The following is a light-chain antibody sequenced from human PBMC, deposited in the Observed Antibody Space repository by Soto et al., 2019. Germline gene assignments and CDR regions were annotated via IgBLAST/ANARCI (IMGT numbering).Light chain of an antibody. CDR2: EGS. CDR1: SSDVGSYNL. Sequence: QSALTQPASVSGSPGQSITISCTGTSSDVGSYNLVSWYQQHPGKAPKLMIYEGSKRPSGVSNRFSGSKSGNTASLTISGLQAEDEADYYCCSCAGSSTFANWVFGGGTKLTVL. J-gene: IGLJ3*02. V-gene: IGLV2-23*03. CDR3: CSCAGSSTFANWV.